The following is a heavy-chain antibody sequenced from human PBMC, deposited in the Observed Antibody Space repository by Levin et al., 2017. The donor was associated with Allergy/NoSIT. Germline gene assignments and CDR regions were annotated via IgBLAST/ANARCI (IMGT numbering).Heavy chain of an antibody. V-gene: IGHV3-49*03. CDR1: GFTFGDYA. J-gene: IGHJ3*02. CDR2: IRSKAYGGTT. Sequence: PGGSLRLSCTASGFTFGDYAMSWFRQAPGKGLEWVGFIRSKAYGGTTEYAASVKGRFTISRDDSKSIAYLQMNSLKTEDTAVYYCTRDYFAYFDWSTHDAFDIWGQGTMVTVSS. D-gene: IGHD3-9*01. CDR3: TRDYFAYFDWSTHDAFDI.